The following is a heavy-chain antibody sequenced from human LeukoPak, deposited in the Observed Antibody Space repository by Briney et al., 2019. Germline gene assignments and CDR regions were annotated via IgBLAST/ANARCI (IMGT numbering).Heavy chain of an antibody. J-gene: IGHJ5*02. D-gene: IGHD6-13*01. CDR2: IYYSGST. CDR1: GGSISSYY. V-gene: IGHV4-59*01. Sequence: SETLSLTCTVSGGSISSYYWSWIWQPPGKGLEWIGYIYYSGSTNYNPSLKSRVTISVDTSKNQFSLKLSSVTAADTAVYYCARVFKSSSWYNWFDPWSQGTLVTVSS. CDR3: ARVFKSSSWYNWFDP.